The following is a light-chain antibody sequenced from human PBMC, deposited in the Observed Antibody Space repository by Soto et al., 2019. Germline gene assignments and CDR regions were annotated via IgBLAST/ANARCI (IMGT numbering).Light chain of an antibody. CDR1: QRITTY. CDR3: QQSYSIPYP. J-gene: IGKJ2*01. V-gene: IGKV1-39*01. Sequence: IQMTQSPSSLSASIGDRVTITCRASQRITTYLNWYQQKPGKAPKLLISTSGTLQRGVPSRFSGSGSGTDFTLTITALRPEDIATYFCQQSYSIPYPFGQGTKLEIK. CDR2: TSG.